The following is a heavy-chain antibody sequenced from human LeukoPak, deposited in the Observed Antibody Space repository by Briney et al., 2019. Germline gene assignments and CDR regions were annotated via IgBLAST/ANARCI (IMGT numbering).Heavy chain of an antibody. D-gene: IGHD5-18*01. CDR2: IIPIFGIA. V-gene: IGHV1-69*04. CDR1: GGTFSSYA. CDR3: ARGDVDTAMVTPDY. Sequence: GASVKVSCKASGGTFSSYAISWVRQAPGQGLEWMGRIIPIFGIANYAQKFQGRVTITADKSTSTAYMELSSLRYEDTAVYYCARGDVDTAMVTPDYWGQGTLVTVSS. J-gene: IGHJ4*02.